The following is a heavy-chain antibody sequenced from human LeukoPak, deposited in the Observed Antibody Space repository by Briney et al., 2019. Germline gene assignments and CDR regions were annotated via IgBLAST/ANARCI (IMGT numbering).Heavy chain of an antibody. J-gene: IGHJ4*02. CDR3: ARDRGSYSL. CDR1: GGSISSGGYY. D-gene: IGHD1-26*01. Sequence: PSETLSLTCTVSGGSISSGGYYWSWLRQHPGTGLEWIGYIYYSGSTYYNPSLKSRVTISVDTSENQFSLKLNSVTAADTAVYYCARDRGSYSLWGQGTLVTVSS. V-gene: IGHV4-31*03. CDR2: IYYSGST.